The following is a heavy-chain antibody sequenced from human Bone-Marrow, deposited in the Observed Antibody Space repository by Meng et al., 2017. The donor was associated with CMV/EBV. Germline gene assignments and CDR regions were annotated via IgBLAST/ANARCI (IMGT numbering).Heavy chain of an antibody. J-gene: IGHJ6*02. D-gene: IGHD3-3*01. V-gene: IGHV1-8*01. CDR3: ARGKNYDFWSGYYTGYYYYGMDF. CDR2: MNPNSGNT. CDR1: GYTFTSYD. Sequence: ASVKVSCKASGYTFTSYDINWVRQATGQGLEWMGWMNPNSGNTGYAQKFQGRVTMTRNTSISTAYMELSSLRSEDTAVYYCARGKNYDFWSGYYTGYYYYGMDFWGQGTTVTVSS.